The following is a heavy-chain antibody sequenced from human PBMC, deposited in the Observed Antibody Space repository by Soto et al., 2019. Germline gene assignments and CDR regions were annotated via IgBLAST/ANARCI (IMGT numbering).Heavy chain of an antibody. Sequence: PWGSLRLSCAASGFTFISYGIHCVRHSPLKWLEWVAVISYDGSNKYYADSVKGRFTISRDNSKNTLYLQMNSLRAEDTAVYYCAKDGPPYYDFWSGISDPWGQGTLVTVSS. J-gene: IGHJ5*02. CDR2: ISYDGSNK. CDR3: AKDGPPYYDFWSGISDP. V-gene: IGHV3-30*18. D-gene: IGHD3-3*01. CDR1: GFTFISYG.